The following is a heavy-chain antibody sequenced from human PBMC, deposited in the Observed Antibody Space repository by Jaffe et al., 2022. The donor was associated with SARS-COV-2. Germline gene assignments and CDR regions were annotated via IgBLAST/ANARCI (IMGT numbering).Heavy chain of an antibody. D-gene: IGHD3-22*01. J-gene: IGHJ5*02. Sequence: QVQMVQSGAEVKKPGASVKVSCKISGHTLIEVSMHWVRQAPGKGLEWMGGFDPEDREIIYAQKFQGRVTMTEDTSTNTAYMELSSLRSEDTAVYYCTTLKYYYDSSADRENWFDPWGQGTLVTVSS. CDR2: FDPEDREI. CDR3: TTLKYYYDSSADRENWFDP. V-gene: IGHV1-24*01. CDR1: GHTLIEVS.